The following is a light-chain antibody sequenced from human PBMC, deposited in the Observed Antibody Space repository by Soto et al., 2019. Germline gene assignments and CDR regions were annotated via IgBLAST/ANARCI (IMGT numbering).Light chain of an antibody. CDR1: SSNIGGNS. CDR3: GSWYSSLSAYV. J-gene: IGLJ1*01. V-gene: IGLV1-51*01. Sequence: QSAMTQPPSVSAAPGQKVTISCSGSSSNIGGNSVSWYQQLPGTAPQLLIYDDNNQPSGIPDRFSGSKSGTSATLGITGFQTGDEADDYCGSWYSSLSAYVFGTGTKVTVL. CDR2: DDN.